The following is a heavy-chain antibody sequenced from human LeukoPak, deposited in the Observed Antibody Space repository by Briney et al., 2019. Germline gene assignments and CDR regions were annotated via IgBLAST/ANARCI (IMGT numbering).Heavy chain of an antibody. V-gene: IGHV4-39*01. Sequence: PSETLSLTCTVSGGSISSSSYYWDWIRQPPGKGLEWIGSIYYSGSTNYNPSLKSRVTISVDTSKNQFSLKLSSVTAADTAVYYCAGYGIAARRFDYWGQGTLVTVSS. CDR3: AGYGIAARRFDY. J-gene: IGHJ4*02. CDR2: IYYSGST. D-gene: IGHD6-6*01. CDR1: GGSISSSSYY.